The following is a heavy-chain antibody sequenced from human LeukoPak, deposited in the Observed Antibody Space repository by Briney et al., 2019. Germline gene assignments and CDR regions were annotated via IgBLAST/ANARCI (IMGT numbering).Heavy chain of an antibody. D-gene: IGHD2-2*01. J-gene: IGHJ3*02. V-gene: IGHV1-18*01. CDR3: ARGDIEVVPAAIGEDAFDI. Sequence: GASVKVSCKASGYTFTSYGISWVRQAPGQGLEWMGWISAYNGNTNYAQKLQGRVTMTTDTSTSTAYMELRSLRSDDTAVYYCARGDIEVVPAAIGEDAFDIWGQGTMVTVSS. CDR1: GYTFTSYG. CDR2: ISAYNGNT.